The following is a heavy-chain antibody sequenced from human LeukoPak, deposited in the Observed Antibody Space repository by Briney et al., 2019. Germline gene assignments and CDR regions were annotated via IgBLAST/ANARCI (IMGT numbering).Heavy chain of an antibody. CDR2: INQDGTEK. CDR1: GFTFDDYA. Sequence: GGSLRLSCAASGFTFDDYAMHWVRQAPGKGLEWVANINQDGTEKYYVDSVKGRFTISRDNAKNSLYLQMNSLRAEDTAVYYCAELGITMIGGVWGKGTTVTISS. J-gene: IGHJ6*04. CDR3: AELGITMIGGV. V-gene: IGHV3-7*01. D-gene: IGHD3-10*02.